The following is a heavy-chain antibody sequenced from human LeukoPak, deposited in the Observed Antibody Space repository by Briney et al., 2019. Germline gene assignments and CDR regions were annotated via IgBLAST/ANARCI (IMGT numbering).Heavy chain of an antibody. D-gene: IGHD3-22*01. V-gene: IGHV4-4*07. J-gene: IGHJ3*02. CDR1: GGSISSYY. CDR2: IYTSGST. CDR3: ARDGSSGYFRVGDAFDI. Sequence: SETLSLTCTVSGGSISSYYWSWIRQPAGKGLEWIGRIYTSGSTNYNPSLKSRVTISVDTSKNQFSLKLSSVTAAYTVVYYCARDGSSGYFRVGDAFDIWGQGTMVTVSS.